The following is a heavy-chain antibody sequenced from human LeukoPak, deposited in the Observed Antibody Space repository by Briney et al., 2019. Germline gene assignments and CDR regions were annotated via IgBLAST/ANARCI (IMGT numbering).Heavy chain of an antibody. CDR2: IIPIFGTA. D-gene: IGHD6-6*01. J-gene: IGHJ6*03. CDR3: ARGPLARASVYYYYYMDV. V-gene: IGHV1-69*05. CDR1: GGTFSSYA. Sequence: SVTVSCKASGGTFSSYAISWVRQAPGQGLEWMGGIIPIFGTANYAQKFQGRVTITTDESTSTAYMELSSLRSEDTAVYYCARGPLARASVYYYYYMDVWGKGTTVTVSS.